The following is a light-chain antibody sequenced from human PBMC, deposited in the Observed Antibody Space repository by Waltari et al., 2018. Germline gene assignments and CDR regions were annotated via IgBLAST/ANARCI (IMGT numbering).Light chain of an antibody. Sequence: QSALTQPASVSGSPGQSITISCTGTSNDVAGYHHVSWYQQHPGKAPKLMIFDVNDRPSGVSNRFSGSKSGNTASLTISGLQAEDEADYYCNSFTSSSTWVFGGGTKLTVL. CDR2: DVN. CDR1: SNDVAGYHH. CDR3: NSFTSSSTWV. J-gene: IGLJ3*02. V-gene: IGLV2-14*01.